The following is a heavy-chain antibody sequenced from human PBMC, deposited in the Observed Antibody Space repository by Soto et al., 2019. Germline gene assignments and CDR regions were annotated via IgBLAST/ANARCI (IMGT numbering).Heavy chain of an antibody. CDR1: GLTFSISW. Sequence: VQLVESGGGLVQPGESLRLSCTASGLTFSISWMTWVRQAPGEGLEWVSNINPAGNVQHYADSVKERFTISRDNAKNSLFLQMSGLRVEDTAVYYCATENTPYAFDMRGQGTMVTVSS. CDR2: INPAGNVQ. J-gene: IGHJ3*02. V-gene: IGHV3-7*01. CDR3: ATENTPYAFDM.